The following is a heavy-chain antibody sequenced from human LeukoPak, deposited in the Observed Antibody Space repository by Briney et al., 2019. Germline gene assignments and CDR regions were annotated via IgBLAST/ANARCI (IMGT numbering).Heavy chain of an antibody. CDR2: TSGNGHST. J-gene: IGHJ6*02. CDR1: GFTFGDYA. V-gene: IGHV3-23*01. Sequence: GGSLRLSCAASGFTFGDYAMAWVRQAPGKGLEWVSSTSGNGHSTFYADSVKGRFTISRDNSKNTLYLQMNSLRAEDTAVYYCARQDYYYSMDVWGQGTTVTVSS. CDR3: ARQDYYYSMDV.